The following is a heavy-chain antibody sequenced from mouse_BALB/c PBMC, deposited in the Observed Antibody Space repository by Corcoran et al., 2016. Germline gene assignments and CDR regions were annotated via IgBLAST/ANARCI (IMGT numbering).Heavy chain of an antibody. Sequence: QIQLVQSGPELKKPGETVKISCKASGYTFTNYGMNWVKQAPGKGLKWMGWINTYTGEPTYADELKGRFAFSLETSASTAYLQINNLKNEDTATYFCARFYYDYRDFDYWGQGTTLTVSS. V-gene: IGHV9-3-1*01. CDR1: GYTFTNYG. CDR3: ARFYYDYRDFDY. D-gene: IGHD2-4*01. J-gene: IGHJ2*01. CDR2: INTYTGEP.